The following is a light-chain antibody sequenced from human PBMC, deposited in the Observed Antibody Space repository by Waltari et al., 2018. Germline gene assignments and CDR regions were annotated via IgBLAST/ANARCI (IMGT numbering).Light chain of an antibody. Sequence: SALTQPRSVSGSPGQSVTISFTGTTNELGSYYYVSWYQQHPGKAPKLIILAVTKRPSGVPDRLSGAKSGNTASRTISGLRAEDEAEYYCCSYAGSYTWVFGGGTKLTVV. CDR1: TNELGSYYY. CDR3: CSYAGSYTWV. CDR2: AVT. V-gene: IGLV2-11*01. J-gene: IGLJ3*02.